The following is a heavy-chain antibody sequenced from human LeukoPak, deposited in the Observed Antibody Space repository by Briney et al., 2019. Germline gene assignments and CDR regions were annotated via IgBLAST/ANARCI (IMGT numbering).Heavy chain of an antibody. CDR1: GYTFTSYY. V-gene: IGHV1-46*01. D-gene: IGHD1-1*01. CDR3: ARATGNKVPPAY. CDR2: INPSGGST. J-gene: IGHJ4*02. Sequence: GASVKVSCKASGYTFTSYYMHWVRQAPGQGLEWMGIINPSGGSTSYAQKFQGRVTMTRDTSKNQFSLKLSSVTAADTAVYYCARATGNKVPPAYWGQGTLVTVSS.